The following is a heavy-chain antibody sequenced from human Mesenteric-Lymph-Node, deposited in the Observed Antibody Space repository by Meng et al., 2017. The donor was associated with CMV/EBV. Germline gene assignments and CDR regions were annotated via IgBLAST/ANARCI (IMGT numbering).Heavy chain of an antibody. J-gene: IGHJ3*02. CDR1: SYS. D-gene: IGHD3-3*01. CDR3: ARDGNKYYDFWSGAGNAFDI. V-gene: IGHV3-21*01. CDR2: ISSSSSYI. Sequence: SYSMNWVRQAPGKGLEWVSSISSSSSYIYYADSVKGRFTISRDNAKNSLYLQMNSLRAEDTAVYYCARDGNKYYDFWSGAGNAFDIWGQGTMVTVSS.